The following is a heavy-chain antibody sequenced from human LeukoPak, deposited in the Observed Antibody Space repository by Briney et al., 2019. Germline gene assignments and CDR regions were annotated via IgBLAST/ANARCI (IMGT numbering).Heavy chain of an antibody. V-gene: IGHV4-30-4*01. J-gene: IGHJ4*02. CDR2: IYYSGST. CDR3: ARWDTTSFDY. Sequence: SETLSLTCTVSGGSISSGDYYWSWIRQPPGKGLEWIGYIYYSGSTYYNPSLKSRVTISVDTSKNQFSLKLSSVTAADTAVCYCARWDTTSFDYWGQGTLVTVSS. D-gene: IGHD1-26*01. CDR1: GGSISSGDYY.